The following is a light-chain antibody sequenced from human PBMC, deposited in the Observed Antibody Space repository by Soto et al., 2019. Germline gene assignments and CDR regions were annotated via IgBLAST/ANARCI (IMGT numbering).Light chain of an antibody. CDR2: AAS. CDR3: QQSYDTPRT. CDR1: QTISSH. V-gene: IGKV1-39*01. J-gene: IGKJ1*01. Sequence: DIQMTQSPSSLSASVGDRETITCRASQTISSHLNWYQQKPGKAPKLLIYAASSLQSGVSSRFSGSGSGTDFTLTISSLQPEDFATYYCQQSYDTPRTFGQGTKV.